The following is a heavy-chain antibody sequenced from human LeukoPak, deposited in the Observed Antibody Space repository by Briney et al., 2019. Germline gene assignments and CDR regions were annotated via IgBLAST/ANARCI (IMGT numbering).Heavy chain of an antibody. Sequence: GRSLSLSCAASGLTFSSYWMSWVRQAPGKGMEWVANIKQDGSEKYYVHSVKGRFTISRDNAKHSLYLQMNSLRAEDTAVYYCARDSLYAIDYWGQGTLVTVS. CDR1: GLTFSSYW. CDR3: ARDSLYAIDY. J-gene: IGHJ4*02. V-gene: IGHV3-7*01. CDR2: IKQDGSEK. D-gene: IGHD2-8*01.